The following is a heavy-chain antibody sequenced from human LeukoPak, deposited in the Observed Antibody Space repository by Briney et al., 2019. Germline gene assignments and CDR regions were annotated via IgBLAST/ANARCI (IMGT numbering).Heavy chain of an antibody. J-gene: IGHJ6*02. D-gene: IGHD3-10*02. Sequence: ASVKVSCMASGYVFTDYYIHWVRQAPGQGLEWMGWIKPNTGGTNYLQTLQGRVTMTRDTSISTAYMELSRLRSDDTAVYYCAREMVGELSDYYYYYYGMDVWGQGTTVTVSS. CDR3: AREMVGELSDYYYYYYGMDV. V-gene: IGHV1-2*02. CDR2: IKPNTGGT. CDR1: GYVFTDYY.